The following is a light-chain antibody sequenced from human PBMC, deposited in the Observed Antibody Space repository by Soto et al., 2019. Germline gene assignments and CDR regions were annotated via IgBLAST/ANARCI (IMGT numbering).Light chain of an antibody. CDR1: QSINNY. V-gene: IGKV1-39*01. Sequence: IQVTQSPSSLSATVGDSVTIPCRARQSINNYLHWFQQKPGKPPKLLIYAASTLQGGVPSRFSGSGSGTEFTLTISCLQSEDFAVYCCQQYNYWPRTFGQGTKVDI. CDR2: AAS. CDR3: QQYNYWPRT. J-gene: IGKJ1*01.